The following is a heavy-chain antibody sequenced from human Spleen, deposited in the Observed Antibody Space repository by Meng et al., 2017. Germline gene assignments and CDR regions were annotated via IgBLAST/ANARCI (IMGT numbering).Heavy chain of an antibody. CDR3: ARAAEYCGGDCFSSWFDP. V-gene: IGHV1-3*01. D-gene: IGHD2-21*02. CDR1: GYTFTSYA. Sequence: ASVKVSCKASGYTFTSYAMHWVRQAPGQRLEWMGWINAGNGNTKYSQKFQGRVTITRDTSASTAYMELSSLRSEDTAVYYCARAAEYCGGDCFSSWFDPWGQGTLVTVSS. CDR2: INAGNGNT. J-gene: IGHJ5*02.